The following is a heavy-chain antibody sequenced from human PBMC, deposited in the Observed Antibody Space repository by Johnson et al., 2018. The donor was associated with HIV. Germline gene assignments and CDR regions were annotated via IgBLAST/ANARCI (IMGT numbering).Heavy chain of an antibody. CDR3: AKDQSWIGTGHDTFDI. J-gene: IGHJ3*02. Sequence: EVQLVESGGGLVQPGGSLRLSCAASGFTFSSYWMHWVRQAPGKGLVWVSRINSDGSSTSYADSVKGRFTISRDNAKNTLYLQMSSLGAEDTAVYYCAKDQSWIGTGHDTFDIWGQGTMVTVSS. CDR1: GFTFSSYW. CDR2: INSDGSST. D-gene: IGHD1-1*01. V-gene: IGHV3-74*01.